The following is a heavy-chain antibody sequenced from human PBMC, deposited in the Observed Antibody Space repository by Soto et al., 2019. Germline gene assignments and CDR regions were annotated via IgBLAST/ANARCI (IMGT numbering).Heavy chain of an antibody. V-gene: IGHV4-34*01. CDR3: ARKGPDILTGYYFEY. D-gene: IGHD3-9*01. CDR1: GGSFSGYY. CDR2: INHSGST. J-gene: IGHJ4*02. Sequence: SETLSLTCAVYGGSFSGYYWSWIRQPPGKGLEWIGEINHSGSTNYNPSLKSRVTISVDTSKNQFSLKLSSVTAADTAVYYYARKGPDILTGYYFEYWGQGTLVTGSS.